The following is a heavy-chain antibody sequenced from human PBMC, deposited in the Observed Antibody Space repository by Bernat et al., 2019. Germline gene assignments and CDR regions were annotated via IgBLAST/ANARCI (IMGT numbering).Heavy chain of an antibody. CDR1: GGSISSSNW. V-gene: IGHV4-4*02. D-gene: IGHD2-15*01. J-gene: IGHJ2*01. CDR3: ARSGRCSGGSCYLSWGSYWYFDL. Sequence: QVQLQESGPGLVKPSGTLSLTCAVSGGSISSSNWWSWVRQPPGKGLEWIGEIYHSGSTNYNPSLKSRVTISVDKSKNQFSLKLSSVTAADTAVYYCARSGRCSGGSCYLSWGSYWYFDLWGRGTLVTVSS. CDR2: IYHSGST.